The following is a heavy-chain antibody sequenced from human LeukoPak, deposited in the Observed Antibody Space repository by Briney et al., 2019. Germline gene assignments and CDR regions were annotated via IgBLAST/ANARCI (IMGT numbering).Heavy chain of an antibody. Sequence: GGSLRLSCAASGFTFSSYAMHWVRQAPGKGLEWVAVISYDGSNKYYADSVKGRFTISRDNSKNTLHLQMNSLRAEDTAVYYCARAGSDYGDYASFDYWGQGTLVTVSS. CDR3: ARAGSDYGDYASFDY. V-gene: IGHV3-30-3*01. D-gene: IGHD4-17*01. CDR2: ISYDGSNK. J-gene: IGHJ4*02. CDR1: GFTFSSYA.